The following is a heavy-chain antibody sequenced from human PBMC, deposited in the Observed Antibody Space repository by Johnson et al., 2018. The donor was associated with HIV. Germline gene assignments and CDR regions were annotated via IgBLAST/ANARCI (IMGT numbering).Heavy chain of an antibody. CDR2: ISGSGGST. Sequence: VQLVESGGGVIRPGGSLRLSCAASGFTFADYGMTWVRQAPGKGLEWVSAISGSGGSTYYADSVKGRFTISRDNSKNTLYWQLNRLRPEDTAVSYCAKTVVVVEPAARGDAFDIWGQGTMVTVSS. D-gene: IGHD2-2*01. J-gene: IGHJ3*02. CDR1: GFTFADYG. V-gene: IGHV3-23*04. CDR3: AKTVVVVEPAARGDAFDI.